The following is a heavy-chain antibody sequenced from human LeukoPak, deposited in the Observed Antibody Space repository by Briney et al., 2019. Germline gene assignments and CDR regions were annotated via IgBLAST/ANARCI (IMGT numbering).Heavy chain of an antibody. Sequence: GGSLRLSCAASGSTFTTYAMSWVRQAPGKGLEWVSTISGSGGSTYYADSVKGRFTISRANSKNTVYLQMNSLRTEDTALYYCARDRRVATAFDYWGLGTLVTVSS. D-gene: IGHD2-2*01. CDR2: ISGSGGST. J-gene: IGHJ4*02. CDR3: ARDRRVATAFDY. V-gene: IGHV3-23*01. CDR1: GSTFTTYA.